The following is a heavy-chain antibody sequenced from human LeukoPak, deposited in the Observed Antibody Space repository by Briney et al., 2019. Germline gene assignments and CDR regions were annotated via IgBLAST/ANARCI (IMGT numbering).Heavy chain of an antibody. CDR2: IKDDGSQE. J-gene: IGHJ4*02. CDR1: GFTFSSYW. V-gene: IGHV3-7*01. Sequence: GGSLRLSCAASGFTFSSYWMSWVRQAPGKGLEWVANIKDDGSQEYYVDSVKGRFTVSRDNANNSMYLQMNSLRVDDTAVYYCARYNAVSDYWGQGTLVTVSS. D-gene: IGHD1-14*01. CDR3: ARYNAVSDY.